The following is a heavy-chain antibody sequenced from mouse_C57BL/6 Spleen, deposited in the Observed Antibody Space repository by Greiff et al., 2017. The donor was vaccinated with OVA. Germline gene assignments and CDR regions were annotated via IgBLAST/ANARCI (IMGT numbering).Heavy chain of an antibody. D-gene: IGHD2-5*01. CDR2: ISGGGGNT. J-gene: IGHJ1*03. CDR3: ARRGYSNYVGYFDV. CDR1: GFTFSSYT. V-gene: IGHV5-9*01. Sequence: EVKLVESGGGLVKPGGSLKLSCAASGFTFSSYTMSWVRQTPEKRLEWVETISGGGGNTYYHDSVKGRFTFTRDNAKNTLYLPMSRLRSDDTALYYCARRGYSNYVGYFDVWGTGTTVTVSS.